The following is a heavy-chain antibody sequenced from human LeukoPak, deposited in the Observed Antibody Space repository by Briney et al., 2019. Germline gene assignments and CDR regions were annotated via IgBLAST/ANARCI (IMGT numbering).Heavy chain of an antibody. CDR3: ARDLFTAARAPQADHYFDY. Sequence: SETLSLTCAVYGGFYSGYYWSWIRQPPGKGLEWIGEINHSGSTNYNPSLKSRVTISVDTSKNQFSLKLTSVTAADTAVYYCARDLFTAARAPQADHYFDYWGQGTLVTVSS. J-gene: IGHJ4*02. CDR1: GGFYSGYY. D-gene: IGHD2-2*01. CDR2: INHSGST. V-gene: IGHV4-34*01.